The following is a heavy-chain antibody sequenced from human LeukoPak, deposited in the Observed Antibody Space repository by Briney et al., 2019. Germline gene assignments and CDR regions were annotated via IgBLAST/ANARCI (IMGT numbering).Heavy chain of an antibody. Sequence: SETLSLTCTVSGYSISSGYYWGWIRQPPGKGLEWIGSIYHSGSTYYNPSLKSRVTISVDTSKNQFSLRLSSVTAADTAVYYCARRRPMVRGVIPGFDYWGQGTLVTVSS. CDR2: IYHSGST. CDR1: GYSISSGYY. J-gene: IGHJ4*02. CDR3: ARRRPMVRGVIPGFDY. D-gene: IGHD3-10*01. V-gene: IGHV4-38-2*02.